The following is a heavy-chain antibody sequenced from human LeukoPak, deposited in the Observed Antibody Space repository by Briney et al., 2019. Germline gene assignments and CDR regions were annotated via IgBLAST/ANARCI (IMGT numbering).Heavy chain of an antibody. CDR2: INPNSGGT. D-gene: IGHD1-26*01. Sequence: VASVKVSCKASGYTFTGYYMHWVRQAPGQGLEWMGWINPNSGGTNYEKKFQGRVTMTRDTSISTAYMELSRLRSDDTAVYYCARLNSGTSIDYWGQGTLVTVSS. V-gene: IGHV1-2*02. CDR3: ARLNSGTSIDY. J-gene: IGHJ4*02. CDR1: GYTFTGYY.